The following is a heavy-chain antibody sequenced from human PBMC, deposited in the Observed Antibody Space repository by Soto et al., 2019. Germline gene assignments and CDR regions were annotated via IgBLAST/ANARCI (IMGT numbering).Heavy chain of an antibody. CDR3: ARGFGQFNY. J-gene: IGHJ4*02. D-gene: IGHD3-10*01. CDR2: IDGSGTTK. CDR1: GFTFNDFE. Sequence: EVHWRESGGGLVQPGGALRLSWGGSGFTFNDFEMNWVRQAPGKGLEWLAYIDGSGTTKKYADSVRGRFTISRDNPHNSQFLQMSSLSAADTAIYFCARGFGQFNYWGQGTLVSVSA. V-gene: IGHV3-48*03.